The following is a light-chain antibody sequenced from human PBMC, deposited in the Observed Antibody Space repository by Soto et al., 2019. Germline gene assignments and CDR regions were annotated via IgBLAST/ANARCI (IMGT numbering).Light chain of an antibody. CDR1: SSNIGKNY. Sequence: QSVLTQSPSASGTPGQRVTISCSGSSSNIGKNYVYCFQQLPGTAPKVLIYRTNQRPAGVPDRFSGSKSGTSASLAISGRRSEDEADYYCASWDASVSSGVFGGGTKVTVL. J-gene: IGLJ3*02. CDR2: RTN. V-gene: IGLV1-47*01. CDR3: ASWDASVSSGV.